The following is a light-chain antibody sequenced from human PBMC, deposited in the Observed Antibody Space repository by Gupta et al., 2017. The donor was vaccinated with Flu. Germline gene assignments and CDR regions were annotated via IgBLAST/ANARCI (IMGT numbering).Light chain of an antibody. CDR1: QSINSW. CDR2: KTS. CDR3: QQYNSFST. J-gene: IGKJ1*01. V-gene: IGKV1-5*03. Sequence: DVQMTQSPSALSASVGDRVTITCRASQSINSWLAWYQQKPGKAPKCLIYKTSTLESGVPSRFSGSGFGTEFTLTISSLQPDDFAIYYCQQYNSFSTFGQGTKVEIK.